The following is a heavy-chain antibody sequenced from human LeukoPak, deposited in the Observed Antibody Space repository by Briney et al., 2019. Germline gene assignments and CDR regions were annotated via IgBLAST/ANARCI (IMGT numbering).Heavy chain of an antibody. CDR2: IIPIFGIA. V-gene: IGHV1-69*04. J-gene: IGHJ4*02. CDR3: ARAPYSGSYYPFDS. CDR1: GRTFSSYA. Sequence: GASVKVSFKASGRTFSSYAISGVRQAPGQGLEWMGRIIPIFGIANYAQKFPGRVTITADKSTSTAYMELSSLRSGDTAVYYCARAPYSGSYYPFDSWGQGTLVTVSS. D-gene: IGHD1-26*01.